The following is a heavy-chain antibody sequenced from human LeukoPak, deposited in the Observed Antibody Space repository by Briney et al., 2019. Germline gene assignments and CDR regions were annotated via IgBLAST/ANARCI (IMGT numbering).Heavy chain of an antibody. D-gene: IGHD3-3*01. J-gene: IGHJ2*01. CDR2: IYHSGST. CDR1: GGSISSSNW. CDR3: ARVATSYYDFWSGYPAPRNWYFDL. V-gene: IGHV4-4*02. Sequence: SETLSLTCAVSGGSISSSNWWSWVRQPPGKGLEWIGEIYHSGSTNYNPSLKSRVTISVDKSKNQFSLKLSSVTAADTAVYYCARVATSYYDFWSGYPAPRNWYFDLWGRGTLVTVSS.